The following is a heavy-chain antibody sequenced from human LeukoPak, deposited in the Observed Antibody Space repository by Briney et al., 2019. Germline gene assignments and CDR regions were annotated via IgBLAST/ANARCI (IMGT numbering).Heavy chain of an antibody. CDR2: INHSGST. CDR3: ARVGDSSGYSLDY. Sequence: SETLSLTCAVYGGSFSGYYWSWIRQPPGKGLEWIGEINHSGSTDYNPSLESRVALSVDTSKNQFSLKLSSVTAADTAVYYCARVGDSSGYSLDYWGQGTLVTVSS. J-gene: IGHJ4*02. CDR1: GGSFSGYY. D-gene: IGHD3-22*01. V-gene: IGHV4-34*01.